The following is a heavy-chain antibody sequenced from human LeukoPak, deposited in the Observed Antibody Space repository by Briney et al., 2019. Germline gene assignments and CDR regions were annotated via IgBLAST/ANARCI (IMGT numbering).Heavy chain of an antibody. V-gene: IGHV4-30-4*01. Sequence: SETLSLTCTVSGGSISSGDYYWSWIRRPPGKGLEWIGYIYYSGSTYYNPSLKSRVTISVDTSKNQFSLKLSSVTAADTAVYYCASTYTMTTGHYYGMDVWGQGTTVTVSS. CDR1: GGSISSGDYY. D-gene: IGHD4-11*01. CDR2: IYYSGST. J-gene: IGHJ6*02. CDR3: ASTYTMTTGHYYGMDV.